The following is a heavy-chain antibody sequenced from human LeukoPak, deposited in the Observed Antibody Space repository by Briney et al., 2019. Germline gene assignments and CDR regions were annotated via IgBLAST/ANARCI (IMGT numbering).Heavy chain of an antibody. CDR1: GYTFTSYA. D-gene: IGHD2-15*01. Sequence: ASVKVSCKASGYTFTSYAMHWVRQATGQRLEWMGWINAGNGNTKYSQEFQGRVTITRDTSASTAYMELSSLRSEDMAVYYCARGCSGGSCYPFDYWGQGTLVTVSS. V-gene: IGHV1-3*03. J-gene: IGHJ4*02. CDR3: ARGCSGGSCYPFDY. CDR2: INAGNGNT.